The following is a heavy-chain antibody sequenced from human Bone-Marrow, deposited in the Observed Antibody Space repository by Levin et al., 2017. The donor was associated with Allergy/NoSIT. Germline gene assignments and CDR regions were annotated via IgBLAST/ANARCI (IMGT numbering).Heavy chain of an antibody. Sequence: AGESLKISCKASGGTLSNYAISWVRQAPGQGLEWMGGIIPAFGSTNYAQKFQGRVTITADESTRTSHMELRSLRFEDTAVYYCARARGGFYGSGSFDFWGQGTLVTVSS. CDR1: GGTLSNYA. CDR2: IIPAFGST. CDR3: ARARGGFYGSGSFDF. D-gene: IGHD3-10*01. J-gene: IGHJ4*02. V-gene: IGHV1-69*01.